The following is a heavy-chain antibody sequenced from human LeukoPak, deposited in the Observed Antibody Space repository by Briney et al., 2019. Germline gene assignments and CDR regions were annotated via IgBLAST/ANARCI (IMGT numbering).Heavy chain of an antibody. CDR2: ISAYNGNT. J-gene: IGHJ4*02. CDR1: GYTFTRYG. V-gene: IGHV1-18*04. D-gene: IGHD2-2*01. Sequence: ASVKVSCKASGYTFTRYGISWVRQAPGQGVEWMGWISAYNGNTNYAQKLQGRVTMTTDTPTSTAYMELRSLRSDDTAVYYCARDYMTFVVVPAAGGSDYWGQGTLVTVSS. CDR3: ARDYMTFVVVPAAGGSDY.